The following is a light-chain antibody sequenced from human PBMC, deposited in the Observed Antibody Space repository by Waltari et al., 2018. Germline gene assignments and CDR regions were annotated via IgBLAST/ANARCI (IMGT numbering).Light chain of an antibody. CDR3: QQSYSTPPT. J-gene: IGKJ4*01. CDR2: AAS. V-gene: IGKV1-39*01. Sequence: DIQMTQPPSSLSASVGDRVNVTCRASQSISSYLNWYQQKPGKAPKLLIYAASSLQSGVPSRFSGSGSGTDFTLTISSLQPEDFATYYCQQSYSTPPTFGGGTKVEIK. CDR1: QSISSY.